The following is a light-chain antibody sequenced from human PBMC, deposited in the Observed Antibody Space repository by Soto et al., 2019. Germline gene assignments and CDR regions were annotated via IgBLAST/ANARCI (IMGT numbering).Light chain of an antibody. CDR1: QRISSW. CDR2: KAS. Sequence: DIQMTQSPSTLSASVGDRVTITCRASQRISSWLAWYQQKPGKAPKLLIYKASSLESRVPSRFSGSGSGTEFTLTISSLQPDDFATYYCQQYNSSPWTFGQGTKVEIK. V-gene: IGKV1-5*03. CDR3: QQYNSSPWT. J-gene: IGKJ1*01.